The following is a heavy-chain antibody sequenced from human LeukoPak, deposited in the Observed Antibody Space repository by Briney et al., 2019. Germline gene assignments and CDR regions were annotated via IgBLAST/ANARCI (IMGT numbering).Heavy chain of an antibody. D-gene: IGHD3-22*01. V-gene: IGHV3-23*01. J-gene: IGHJ4*02. CDR3: AKRYDSGAYYFDY. CDR2: VTGSGDST. Sequence: GGSLRLSCAAPGFTFSSYAMSWVRQAPGKGLEWVSSVTGSGDSTYYADSVKGRFTISRDNSKNTLSLQMNSLRAEDAAVYYCAKRYDSGAYYFDYWGQGTLVTVSS. CDR1: GFTFSSYA.